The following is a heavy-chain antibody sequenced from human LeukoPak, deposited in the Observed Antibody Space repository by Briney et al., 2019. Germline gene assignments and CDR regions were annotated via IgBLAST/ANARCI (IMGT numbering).Heavy chain of an antibody. CDR3: ARDGSSSPHFDY. D-gene: IGHD6-13*01. Sequence: GGSLRLSCAASGFTFSSHWMSWVRQAPGKGLEWVANIKQDGSEKYYVDSVKGRFTISRDNAKNSLYLQMNSLRAEDTAVYYCARDGSSSPHFDYWGQGTLVTVSS. J-gene: IGHJ4*02. V-gene: IGHV3-7*01. CDR2: IKQDGSEK. CDR1: GFTFSSHW.